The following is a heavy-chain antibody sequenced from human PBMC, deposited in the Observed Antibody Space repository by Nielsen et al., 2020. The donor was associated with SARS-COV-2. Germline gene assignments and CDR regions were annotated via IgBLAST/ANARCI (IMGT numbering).Heavy chain of an antibody. J-gene: IGHJ6*02. CDR1: GFTFSSYS. CDR2: ISSSSSYI. CDR3: AKSSTSCCGMDV. D-gene: IGHD2-2*01. V-gene: IGHV3-21*04. Sequence: GGSLRLSCAASGFTFSSYSMNWVRQAPGKGLEWVSSISSSSSYIYYADSVKGRFTISRDNAKNSLYLQMNSLRAEDTALYYCAKSSTSCCGMDVWGQGTTVTVSS.